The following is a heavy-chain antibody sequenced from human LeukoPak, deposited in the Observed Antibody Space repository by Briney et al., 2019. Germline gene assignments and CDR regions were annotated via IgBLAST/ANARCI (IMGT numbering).Heavy chain of an antibody. CDR1: GFIFSNYW. Sequence: GGSLRLSCAVSGFIFSNYWMSWVRQAPGKGLEWVATIKFDGSEIYYVDSVRGRFTISRDNVRNSLYLQMHSLRGEDTAVYYCAREGTLRAHWDPFDYWGQGTLVTVSS. J-gene: IGHJ4*02. D-gene: IGHD7-27*01. CDR2: IKFDGSEI. V-gene: IGHV3-7*01. CDR3: AREGTLRAHWDPFDY.